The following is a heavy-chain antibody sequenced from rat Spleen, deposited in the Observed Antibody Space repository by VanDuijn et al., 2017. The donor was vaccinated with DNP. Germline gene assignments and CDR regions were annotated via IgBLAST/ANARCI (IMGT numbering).Heavy chain of an antibody. D-gene: IGHD1-12*02. Sequence: QVQLKESGPGLVQPSQTLPLTCTVSGFLLSRNGVSWVRQPPGKGLEWIGAIWSGGSTDYNSALKSRLSISRDTSKSQVLLKMNSLQTKDTAMYFCARNYYDGSYRFAYWGQGTLVTVSS. CDR1: GFLLSRNG. V-gene: IGHV2-16*01. CDR2: IWSGGST. J-gene: IGHJ3*01. CDR3: ARNYYDGSYRFAY.